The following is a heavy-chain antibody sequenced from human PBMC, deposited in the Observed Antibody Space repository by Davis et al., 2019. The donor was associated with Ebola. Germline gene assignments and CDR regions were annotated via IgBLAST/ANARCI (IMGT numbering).Heavy chain of an antibody. CDR2: ISYDGNYK. Sequence: GESLKISCAASGFIFSNYGMHWVRQAPGKGLEWVAVISYDGNYKYFPDSVKGRFTISRDNSKNTLFLEMNSLRPEDTAVYYCAKDLLLLRYFDSPPDFRGQGTLVTVSS. V-gene: IGHV3-30*18. D-gene: IGHD3-9*01. CDR3: AKDLLLLRYFDSPPDF. J-gene: IGHJ4*02. CDR1: GFIFSNYG.